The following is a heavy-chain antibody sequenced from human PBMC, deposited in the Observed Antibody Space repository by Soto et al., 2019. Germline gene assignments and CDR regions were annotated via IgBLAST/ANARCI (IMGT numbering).Heavy chain of an antibody. CDR1: GFTFSSYG. CDR2: IWYDGSNK. D-gene: IGHD3-22*01. J-gene: IGHJ4*02. Sequence: GGSLRLSCAASGFTFSSYGMHWVRQAPGKGLEWVAVIWYDGSNKYYADSVKGRFTISRDNSKNTLYLQMNSLRAEDTAVYYCARDSIPPSYDSSGYYLDYWGQGTLVTAPQ. CDR3: ARDSIPPSYDSSGYYLDY. V-gene: IGHV3-33*01.